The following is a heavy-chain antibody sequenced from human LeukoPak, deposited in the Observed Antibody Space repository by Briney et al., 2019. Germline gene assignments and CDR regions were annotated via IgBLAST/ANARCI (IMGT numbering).Heavy chain of an antibody. D-gene: IGHD2-15*01. Sequence: GGSLRLSCAASGFTFSSYAMSWVRQAPGKGLEWVSAISGSGASTYYADSVKGRFTISRDNSKNTLYLQMNSLRAEDTAVYYCARDDCSGGSCYLDYWGQGTLVTVSS. J-gene: IGHJ4*02. CDR1: GFTFSSYA. CDR2: ISGSGAST. CDR3: ARDDCSGGSCYLDY. V-gene: IGHV3-23*01.